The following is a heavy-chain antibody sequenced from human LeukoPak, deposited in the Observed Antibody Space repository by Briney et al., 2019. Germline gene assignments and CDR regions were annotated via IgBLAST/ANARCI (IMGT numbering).Heavy chain of an antibody. J-gene: IGHJ4*02. D-gene: IGHD3-16*01. CDR3: AKVRVLRLGIPPPDY. V-gene: IGHV3-23*01. CDR2: ISGNGDRT. Sequence: GGTLRLSCAASGFTFSSYGMSWVRQAPGKGLEWVSGISGNGDRTYYADSVKGRFSISRDNSKNTLYLQMNSLRAEDTAVYYCAKVRVLRLGIPPPDYWGQGTLVTVSS. CDR1: GFTFSSYG.